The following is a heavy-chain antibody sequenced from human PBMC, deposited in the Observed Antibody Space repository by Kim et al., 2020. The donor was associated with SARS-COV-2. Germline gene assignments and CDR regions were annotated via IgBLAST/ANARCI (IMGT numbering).Heavy chain of an antibody. Sequence: SETLSLTCTVSGGSISSSSYYWGWVRQPPGKGLEWIGSIYYSGTTYYNPSLKSRVTISVDTAKNQFSLKLSSVTAADTAVYYCARGCFYGSGIYDFLGDYWGQGTLVTVSS. J-gene: IGHJ4*02. CDR3: ARGCFYGSGIYDFLGDY. CDR1: GGSISSSSYY. V-gene: IGHV4-39*01. D-gene: IGHD3-10*01. CDR2: IYYSGTT.